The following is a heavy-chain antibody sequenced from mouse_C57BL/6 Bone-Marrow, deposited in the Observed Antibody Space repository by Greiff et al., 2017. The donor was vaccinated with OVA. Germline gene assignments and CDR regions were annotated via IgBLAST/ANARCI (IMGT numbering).Heavy chain of an antibody. J-gene: IGHJ1*03. Sequence: QVQLQQPGAELVKPGASVKMSCKASGYTFTSYWITWVKQRPGQGLEWIGDIYPGSGSTNYNEKFKSKATLTVDTSSSPAYMQRSSLTSEDSAVYYCARSFLWYFDVWGTGTTVTVSS. CDR3: ARSFLWYFDV. CDR1: GYTFTSYW. D-gene: IGHD1-2*01. CDR2: IYPGSGST. V-gene: IGHV1-55*01.